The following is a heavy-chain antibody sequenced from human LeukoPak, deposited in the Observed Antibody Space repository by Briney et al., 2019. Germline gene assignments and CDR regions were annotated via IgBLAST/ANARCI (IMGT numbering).Heavy chain of an antibody. D-gene: IGHD3-22*01. J-gene: IGHJ3*02. V-gene: IGHV3-7*01. Sequence: GGSLRLSCAASGFTFSNYWMTWVRQAPGKGLEWVANIKQDGSEKYYVDSVKGRFTISRDNAKNSVYLQMNILEAEDTAVYYCARDGDITLTGVMRGGGALDMWGRGTMVTVPS. CDR3: ARDGDITLTGVMRGGGALDM. CDR1: GFTFSNYW. CDR2: IKQDGSEK.